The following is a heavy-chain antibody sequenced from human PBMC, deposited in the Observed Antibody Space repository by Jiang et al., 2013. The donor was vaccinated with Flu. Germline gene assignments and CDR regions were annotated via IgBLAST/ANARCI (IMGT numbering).Heavy chain of an antibody. V-gene: IGHV3-73*01. CDR2: IRREGPIYAT. Sequence: VQLVESGGGLVRPGGSLRLSCAASGFTFSGSAMHWVRQAPGKGLEWVGRIRREGPIYATEFGASVRGRFTISRDDSKDTTYLQMNSLNADDTAVYFCTRLGPITTAFDIWGQGTAVTVSS. CDR1: GFTFSGSA. CDR3: TRLGPITTAFDI. J-gene: IGHJ3*02. D-gene: IGHD1-1*01.